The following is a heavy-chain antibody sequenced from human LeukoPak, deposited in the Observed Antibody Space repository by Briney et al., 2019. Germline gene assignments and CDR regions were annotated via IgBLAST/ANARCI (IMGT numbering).Heavy chain of an antibody. J-gene: IGHJ4*02. Sequence: GGSLRLSCTPSGFTFASYAMSWVRQAPGKGLEWVSLITGGGGASYYADSMKGRFTISRDNSKNMLYLQMSSLRAEDTAVYYCVKLVADTTNNHFDCWGQGALVTVSS. CDR2: ITGGGGAS. V-gene: IGHV3-23*01. CDR3: VKLVADTTNNHFDC. CDR1: GFTFASYA. D-gene: IGHD1-26*01.